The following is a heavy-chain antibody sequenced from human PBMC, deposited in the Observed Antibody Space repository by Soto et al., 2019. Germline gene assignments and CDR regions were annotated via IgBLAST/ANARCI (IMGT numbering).Heavy chain of an antibody. D-gene: IGHD3-3*01. CDR1: GGSISSGGYS. V-gene: IGHV4-30-2*01. Sequence: SETLSLTCAVSGGSISSGGYSWSWIRQPPGKGLEWIGYIYHSGSTYYNPSLKSRVTISVDRSKNQFSLKLSSVTAADTAVYYCARVSSDYWFYPWSQGTLVTVSS. CDR2: IYHSGST. CDR3: ARVSSDYWFYP. J-gene: IGHJ5*02.